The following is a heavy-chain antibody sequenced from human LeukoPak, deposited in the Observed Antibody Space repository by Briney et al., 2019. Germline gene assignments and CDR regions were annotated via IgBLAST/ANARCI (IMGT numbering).Heavy chain of an antibody. J-gene: IGHJ4*02. Sequence: GGSLRLSCAASGFTVSSNYMSWVRQAPGKGLEWVSVIYSGGSTYYADSVKGRFTISRDNSKNTLYLQMNSLRAEDTAVYYCARERPAKSWSTYSSSHRYFDYWGQGTLVTVSS. D-gene: IGHD6-13*01. CDR2: IYSGGST. CDR3: ARERPAKSWSTYSSSHRYFDY. V-gene: IGHV3-53*01. CDR1: GFTVSSNY.